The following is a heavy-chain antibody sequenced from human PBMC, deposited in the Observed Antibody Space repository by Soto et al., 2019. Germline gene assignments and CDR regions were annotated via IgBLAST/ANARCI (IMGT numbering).Heavy chain of an antibody. CDR3: ARDRPPVLVTTAPLRTYKHYGLDV. D-gene: IGHD3-22*01. J-gene: IGHJ6*02. CDR2: ISARTGIT. V-gene: IGHV1-18*01. Sequence: QVQLVQSGAEVEKPGASVNVSCKASGYTFNTYGLSWVRQAPGQGLEWIGSISARTGITNYAQRLQGRVTMTTDTATSTGYMELRSLRSADTAVYYCARDRPPVLVTTAPLRTYKHYGLDVWGQGTTVTVSS. CDR1: GYTFNTYG.